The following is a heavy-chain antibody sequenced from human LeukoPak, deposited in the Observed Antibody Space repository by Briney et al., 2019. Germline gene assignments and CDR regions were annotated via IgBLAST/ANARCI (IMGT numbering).Heavy chain of an antibody. CDR3: ARTTYYYGSGSYQNYYYYMDV. D-gene: IGHD3-10*01. CDR2: IIPIFGTA. Sequence: SVKVSCKASGGTSSSYAISWVRQAPGQGLEWMGGIIPIFGTANYAQKFQGRVTITADKSTSTAYMELSSLRSEDTAVYYCARTTYYYGSGSYQNYYYYMDVWGKGTTVTVSS. CDR1: GGTSSSYA. V-gene: IGHV1-69*06. J-gene: IGHJ6*03.